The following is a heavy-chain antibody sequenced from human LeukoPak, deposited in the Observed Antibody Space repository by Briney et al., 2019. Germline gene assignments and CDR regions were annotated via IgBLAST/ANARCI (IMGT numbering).Heavy chain of an antibody. CDR3: AKDPTTGNPPVGWFDP. CDR2: ISYNENNK. V-gene: IGHV3-30-3*01. Sequence: GRSLRLSCAASGFTFSSYAMHWVRQAPGKGLEWVAVISYNENNKHYADSVKGRFTISRDNSKNTVYLQMNSLRAEDTAVYYCAKDPTTGNPPVGWFDPWGQGTPVTVSS. CDR1: GFTFSSYA. D-gene: IGHD1-1*01. J-gene: IGHJ5*02.